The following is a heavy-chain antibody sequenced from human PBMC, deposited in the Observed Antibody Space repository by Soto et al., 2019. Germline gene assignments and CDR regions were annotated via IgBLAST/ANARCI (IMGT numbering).Heavy chain of an antibody. Sequence: GGSLRLSCVGSGFLFRNYEMNWVRQAPGKGLEWLSHISTSGSHISDADSVKGRFTISRDNTKHTLYLQMNSLRAEDTAVYYCASQPHWARPFESWGQGSLVTV. V-gene: IGHV3-48*03. D-gene: IGHD7-27*01. CDR3: ASQPHWARPFES. CDR1: GFLFRNYE. J-gene: IGHJ4*02. CDR2: ISTSGSHI.